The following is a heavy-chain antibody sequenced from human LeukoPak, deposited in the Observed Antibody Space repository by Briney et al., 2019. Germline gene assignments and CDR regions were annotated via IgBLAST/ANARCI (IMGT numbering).Heavy chain of an antibody. J-gene: IGHJ4*02. Sequence: SETLSLTCAVYGGSFSGYYWSWIRQPPGKGLEWIEEINHSGSTNYNPSLKSRVTISIDTSKNQLSLKLTSVTAADTAVYYCARGLGGGNSIYFDYWGQGTLVTVSS. CDR3: ARGLGGGNSIYFDY. D-gene: IGHD4-23*01. V-gene: IGHV4-34*01. CDR2: INHSGST. CDR1: GGSFSGYY.